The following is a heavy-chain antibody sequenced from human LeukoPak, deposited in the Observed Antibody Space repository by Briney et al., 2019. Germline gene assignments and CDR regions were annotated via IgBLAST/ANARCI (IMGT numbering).Heavy chain of an antibody. V-gene: IGHV4-59*08. D-gene: IGHD3-10*01. J-gene: IGHJ5*02. Sequence: SETLSLTCTVSGGSIISYYWRWIRQPPGKGLEWIGYIYYSGSTNYNPSLKSRVTISVDTSKNQFSLKLSSVTAAATAVYYCARPHYGSVSYYNWFDPWGQGTLVTVSS. CDR1: GGSIISYY. CDR3: ARPHYGSVSYYNWFDP. CDR2: IYYSGST.